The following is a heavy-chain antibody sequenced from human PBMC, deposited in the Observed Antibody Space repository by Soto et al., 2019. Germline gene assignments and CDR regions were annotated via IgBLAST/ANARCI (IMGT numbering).Heavy chain of an antibody. CDR2: IYYSGST. CDR3: ARRGGSGSYSYYYYYYMDV. Sequence: QVQLQESGPGLVKPSETLSLTCTVSGGSISSYYWSWIRQPPGKGLEWIGYIYYSGSTNYNPSLRSRVTISVDTSKNTSALKLSSVTAADTAVYYCARRGGSGSYSYYYYYYMDVWGKGTTVTVSS. V-gene: IGHV4-59*01. D-gene: IGHD3-10*01. J-gene: IGHJ6*03. CDR1: GGSISSYY.